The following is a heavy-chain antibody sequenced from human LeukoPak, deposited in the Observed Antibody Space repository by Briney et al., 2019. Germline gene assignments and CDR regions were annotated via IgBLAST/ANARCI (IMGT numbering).Heavy chain of an antibody. D-gene: IGHD2-21*02. CDR2: IYYSGST. CDR3: ARAGAYCGGDCWGAFDI. J-gene: IGHJ3*02. CDR1: GGSISSYY. V-gene: IGHV4-59*01. Sequence: PPETLSLTCTVSGGSISSYYWSWIRQPPGKGLEWIGYIYYSGSTNYNPSLKSRVTISVDTSKNQFSLKLSSATAADTAVYYCARAGAYCGGDCWGAFDIWGQGTMVTVSS.